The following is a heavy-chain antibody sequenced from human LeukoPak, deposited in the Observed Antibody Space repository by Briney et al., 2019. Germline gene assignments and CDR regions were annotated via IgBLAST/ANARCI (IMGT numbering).Heavy chain of an antibody. V-gene: IGHV4-59*01. CDR1: GGSISSYY. CDR2: IYYSGST. CDR3: ARESPYDFWSGYYETDAIDI. D-gene: IGHD3-3*01. Sequence: SETPSPTCTVSGGSISSYYWSWIRQPPGKGLEWIGYIYYSGSTNYNPSLKSRVTISVDTSKNQFSLKLSSVTAADTAVYYCARESPYDFWSGYYETDAIDIWGQGTMVTVSS. J-gene: IGHJ3*02.